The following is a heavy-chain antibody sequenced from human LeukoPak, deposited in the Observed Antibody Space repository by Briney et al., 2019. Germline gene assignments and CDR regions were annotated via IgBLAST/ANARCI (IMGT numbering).Heavy chain of an antibody. J-gene: IGHJ6*02. D-gene: IGHD2-15*01. V-gene: IGHV1-2*02. CDR1: GYTFTGYY. CDR3: ARDRISRHYEALGYYYGMDV. CDR2: INPNSGGT. Sequence: ASVKVSCKASGYTFTGYYMHWVRQAPGQGLEWMGWINPNSGGTNYAQKFQGRVTMTRDTSISTAYMELSRLRSDDTAVYYCARDRISRHYEALGYYYGMDVWGQGTTVTVSS.